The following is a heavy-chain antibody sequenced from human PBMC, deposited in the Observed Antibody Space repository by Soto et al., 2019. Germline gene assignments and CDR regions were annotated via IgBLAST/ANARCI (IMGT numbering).Heavy chain of an antibody. V-gene: IGHV3-64*01. D-gene: IGHD2-21*01. CDR3: ARRIPFGYGMDV. CDR1: GFTFSSYA. CDR2: ITSNGGNT. J-gene: IGHJ6*02. Sequence: EVQLVESGGGLVQPGGSLRFSCAASGFTFSSYAMHWVRQAPGKGLEYVSDITSNGGNTDYASSVKGRFTISRDNSKNTLYLQMGSLRAEDMAVYYCARRIPFGYGMDVWGQGTTVTVSS.